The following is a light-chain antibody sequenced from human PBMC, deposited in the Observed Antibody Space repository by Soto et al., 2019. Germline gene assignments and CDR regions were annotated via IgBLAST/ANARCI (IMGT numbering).Light chain of an antibody. Sequence: QSALTQPASVSGSPRQSITISCTGTSSDVGGFDFVSWYQQHLGSPPKLVMSDVSDRPSGASRRFSGSKSGSTASLTISGRQSDDEGDYYCSSYTTKSAFVYGSGTKVTVL. CDR1: SSDVGGFDF. CDR2: DVS. J-gene: IGLJ1*01. V-gene: IGLV2-14*03. CDR3: SSYTTKSAFV.